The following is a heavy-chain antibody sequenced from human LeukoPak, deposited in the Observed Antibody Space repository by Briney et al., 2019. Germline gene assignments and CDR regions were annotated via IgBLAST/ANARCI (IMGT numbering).Heavy chain of an antibody. CDR3: ARDLPSDYVWEMGRWFDP. CDR1: GFTFSDYY. J-gene: IGHJ5*02. CDR2: ISSSGSTI. D-gene: IGHD3-16*01. V-gene: IGHV3-11*01. Sequence: RPGGSLRLSCAASGFTFSDYYMSWIRQAPGKGLEWVSYISSSGSTIYYADSVKGRFTISRDNAKNSLYLQMNSLRAEDTAVYYCARDLPSDYVWEMGRWFDPWGQGTLVTVSS.